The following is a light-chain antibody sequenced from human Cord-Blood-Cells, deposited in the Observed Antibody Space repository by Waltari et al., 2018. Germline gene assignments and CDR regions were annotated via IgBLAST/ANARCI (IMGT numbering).Light chain of an antibody. V-gene: IGKV3-11*01. CDR3: QQRSNWPYT. Sequence: VLTQSPATPSSSPGEIATLSCRASQSVSSYLAWYQQKPGQAPRLLIYDASNRATGIPSRFSGSGSGTDFTLTISSLEPEDFAVYYCQQRSNWPYTFGQGTKLEIK. CDR1: QSVSSY. J-gene: IGKJ2*01. CDR2: DAS.